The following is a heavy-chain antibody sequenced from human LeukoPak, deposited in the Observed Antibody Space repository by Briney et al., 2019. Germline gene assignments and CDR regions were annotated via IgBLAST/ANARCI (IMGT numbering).Heavy chain of an antibody. Sequence: SETLSLTCTVSGGSITSYYRSWIRQSPGKGLEWIGFMYYSGTTNYNPSLKSRLTISLGMSKNQFSLKLSSVTAADTAVYYCARLPMAVTPHVDYWGQGTLVTVSS. J-gene: IGHJ4*02. CDR3: ARLPMAVTPHVDY. CDR1: GGSITSYY. V-gene: IGHV4-59*01. CDR2: MYYSGTT. D-gene: IGHD2-21*02.